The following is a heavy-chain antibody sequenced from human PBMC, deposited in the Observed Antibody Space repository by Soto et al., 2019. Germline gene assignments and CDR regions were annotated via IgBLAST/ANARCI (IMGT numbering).Heavy chain of an antibody. Sequence: GSLRLSCAASGFAIRNYEMNWVRQAPGKGLEWVSYINSGGTSKKYTDSVEGRFTTSRDTALNSLYLQMDSLRDEDTAIYYCARENSGDAFDFWGQGILVTVSS. J-gene: IGHJ4*02. CDR3: ARENSGDAFDF. CDR1: GFAIRNYE. V-gene: IGHV3-48*03. CDR2: INSGGTSK. D-gene: IGHD4-17*01.